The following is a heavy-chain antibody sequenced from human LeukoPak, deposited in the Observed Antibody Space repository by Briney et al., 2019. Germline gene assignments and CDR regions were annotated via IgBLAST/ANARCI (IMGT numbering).Heavy chain of an antibody. D-gene: IGHD3-22*01. Sequence: GGSLRLSCAASGFIFSTYAMHWVRQAPGKGLEFVSSISSDGGGTFYANSVKGRFTISRDDSKNTLYLQMGRLRGEDMAVYYCARAIHSSGYPPVDYWGQGTLVTVSS. V-gene: IGHV3-64*01. J-gene: IGHJ4*02. CDR1: GFIFSTYA. CDR3: ARAIHSSGYPPVDY. CDR2: ISSDGGGT.